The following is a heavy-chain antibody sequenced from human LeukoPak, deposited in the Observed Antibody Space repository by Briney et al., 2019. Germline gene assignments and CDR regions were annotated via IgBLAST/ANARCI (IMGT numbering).Heavy chain of an antibody. CDR1: GGSISSSNW. CDR2: IYHSGST. CDR3: AREPYGDYAADY. V-gene: IGHV4-4*02. J-gene: IGHJ4*02. Sequence: SETLSLTCAVSGGSISSSNWWSWVRQPPGKGLEWIGEIYHSGSTNYNPSLKSRVTISVDTSKNQFSLKLSSVTAADTAVYYCAREPYGDYAADYWGQGTLVTVSS. D-gene: IGHD4-17*01.